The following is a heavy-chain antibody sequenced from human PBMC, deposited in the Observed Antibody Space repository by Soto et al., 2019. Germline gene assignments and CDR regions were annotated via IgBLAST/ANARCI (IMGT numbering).Heavy chain of an antibody. V-gene: IGHV3-11*05. J-gene: IGHJ4*02. CDR3: AKDPNGDYVGAFDS. CDR2: ISSSSSYT. CDR1: GFTFSDYY. Sequence: GGSLRLSCASSGFTFSDYYMIWIRQAPGKGLEWVSYISSSSSYTYYTDSVKGRFTISRDNSGNTLFLHMNSLRADDTAVYYCAKDPNGDYVGAFDSWGQGTLVTVSS. D-gene: IGHD4-17*01.